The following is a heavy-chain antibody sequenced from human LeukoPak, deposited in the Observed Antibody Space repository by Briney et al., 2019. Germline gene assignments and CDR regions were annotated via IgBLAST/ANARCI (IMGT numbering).Heavy chain of an antibody. CDR1: GYSISSGYY. D-gene: IGHD5-24*01. J-gene: IGHJ4*02. CDR3: ARHRLGWLQSTSFDY. CDR2: IYHSGST. V-gene: IGHV4-38-2*02. Sequence: SETLSLTCTVSGYSISSGYYWGWIRQPPGKGLEWIGSIYHSGSTYYNPSLKSRVTISVDTSKNQFSLKLSSVTAADTAVYYCARHRLGWLQSTSFDYWGQGTLVTVSS.